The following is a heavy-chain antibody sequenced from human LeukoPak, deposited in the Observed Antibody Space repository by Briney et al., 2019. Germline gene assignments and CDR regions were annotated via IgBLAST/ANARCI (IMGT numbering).Heavy chain of an antibody. CDR2: IWYGGSNK. Sequence: GGSLRLSCAASGFTFSSYGMHWVRQAPGKGLEWVAVIWYGGSNKYYADSVKGRFTISRDNSKNTLYLQMNSLRAEDTAVYYCAKSRHVDTAMVSWGQGTLVTVSS. CDR3: AKSRHVDTAMVS. CDR1: GFTFSSYG. V-gene: IGHV3-30*02. J-gene: IGHJ5*02. D-gene: IGHD5-18*01.